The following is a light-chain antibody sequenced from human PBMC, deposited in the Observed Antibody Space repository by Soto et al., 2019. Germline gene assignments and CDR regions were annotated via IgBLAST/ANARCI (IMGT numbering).Light chain of an antibody. Sequence: EIVMTQSPASLSVSPGERAALSCRASQTVSTNYLAWYQQKPGQAPRLLMYGASSRATGIPDRFSGSGSGTDFTLTITRLEPEDFVVYYCQQYASSRTFGQGTKVDIK. J-gene: IGKJ1*01. V-gene: IGKV3-20*01. CDR2: GAS. CDR1: QTVSTNY. CDR3: QQYASSRT.